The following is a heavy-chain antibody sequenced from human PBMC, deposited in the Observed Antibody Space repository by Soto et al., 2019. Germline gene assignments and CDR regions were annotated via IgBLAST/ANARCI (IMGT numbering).Heavy chain of an antibody. Sequence: QVQLQESGPGLVKPSETLSLTCTVSGGSINSYYWNWLRQPPGKGLEWIGYISYSGSTNYNPSLKSPVTISVDSSKRQFSLKLSSVTAADTAVYYCARDTYGDYTMNVWGQGTTVTVSS. J-gene: IGHJ6*02. D-gene: IGHD4-17*01. V-gene: IGHV4-59*01. CDR2: ISYSGST. CDR3: ARDTYGDYTMNV. CDR1: GGSINSYY.